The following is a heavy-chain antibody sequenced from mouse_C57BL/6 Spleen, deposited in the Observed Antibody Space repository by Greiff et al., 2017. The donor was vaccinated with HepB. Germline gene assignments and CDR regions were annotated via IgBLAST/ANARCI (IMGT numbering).Heavy chain of an antibody. Sequence: EVQLQQSGPELVKPGASVKIPCKASGYTFTDYNMDWVKQSHGKSLEWIGDINPNNGGTIYNQKFKGKATLTVDKSSSTAYMELRSLTSGDTAVYYCARRWFAYWGQGTLVTVSA. CDR1: GYTFTDYN. J-gene: IGHJ3*01. V-gene: IGHV1-18*01. CDR2: INPNNGGT. CDR3: ARRWFAY.